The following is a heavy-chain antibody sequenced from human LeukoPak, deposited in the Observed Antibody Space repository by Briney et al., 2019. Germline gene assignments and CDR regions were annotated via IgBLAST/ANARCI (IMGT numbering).Heavy chain of an antibody. J-gene: IGHJ6*03. CDR3: ARRRGYCSSTSCYGGRNAGYYYYMDV. CDR2: INHSGST. V-gene: IGHV4-34*01. D-gene: IGHD2-2*03. CDR1: GGSFSGYY. Sequence: SETLSLTCAVYGGSFSGYYWSWIRQPPGKGLEWIGEINHSGSTNYSPSLKSRVTISVDTSKNQFSLKLSSVTAADTAVYYCARRRGYCSSTSCYGGRNAGYYYYMDVWGKGTTVTISS.